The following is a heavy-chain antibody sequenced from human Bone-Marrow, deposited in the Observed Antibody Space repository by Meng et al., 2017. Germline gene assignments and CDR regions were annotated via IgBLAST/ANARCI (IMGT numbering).Heavy chain of an antibody. V-gene: IGHV5-51*01. Sequence: GGSLRLSCKGSGYSFTSYWIGWVRQMPGKGLEWMGIIYPGDSDTRYSPSFQGQVTISAAKSISTAYLQWSSLKASDTAMYYCARRGYSGYDPIDYWGQGTLVTVSS. J-gene: IGHJ4*02. CDR1: GYSFTSYW. CDR2: IYPGDSDT. D-gene: IGHD5-12*01. CDR3: ARRGYSGYDPIDY.